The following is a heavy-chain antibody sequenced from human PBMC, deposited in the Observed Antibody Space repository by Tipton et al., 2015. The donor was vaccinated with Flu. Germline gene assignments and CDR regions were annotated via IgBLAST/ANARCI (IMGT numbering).Heavy chain of an antibody. CDR1: GLTFSSYA. D-gene: IGHD5-18*01. CDR3: AKGQLWFYYMDV. J-gene: IGHJ6*03. CDR2: ISGSGGST. V-gene: IGHV3-23*01. Sequence: GSLRLSCAASGLTFSSYAMSWVRQAPGKGLEWVSAISGSGGSTYYADSVKGRFTISRDNSKNTLYLQMNSLRAEDTAVYYCAKGQLWFYYMDVWGKGTTVTVSS.